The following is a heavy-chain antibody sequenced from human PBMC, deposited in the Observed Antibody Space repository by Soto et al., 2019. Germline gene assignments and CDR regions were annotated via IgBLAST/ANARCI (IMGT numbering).Heavy chain of an antibody. D-gene: IGHD2-15*01. CDR3: AKDIGPSDCSGGSCHVTHFVC. V-gene: IGHV3-9*01. CDR1: GFTFDDYA. J-gene: IGHJ4*02. CDR2: ISWNSGSI. Sequence: GGSLRLSCAASGFTFDDYAMHWVRQAPGKGLEWVSGISWNSGSIGYAASVKGRFTISRDNAKNSLYLQMNSLRAEDTALYYCAKDIGPSDCSGGSCHVTHFVCWGQGTLVTVSS.